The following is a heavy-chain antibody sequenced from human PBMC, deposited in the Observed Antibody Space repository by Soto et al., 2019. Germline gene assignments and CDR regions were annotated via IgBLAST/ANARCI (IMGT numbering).Heavy chain of an antibody. J-gene: IGHJ4*02. Sequence: GGSLRLSCAASGFMFSAYWMSWVRQAPGKGLEWVANIHGDGGKIYYVDSVKGRFTISRGNAKRSLYLQMNSLRAEDTAVYYCARDFYGGYTYGTGDYWGQGALVTVSS. V-gene: IGHV3-7*01. CDR3: ARDFYGGYTYGTGDY. CDR1: GFMFSAYW. CDR2: IHGDGGKI. D-gene: IGHD5-18*01.